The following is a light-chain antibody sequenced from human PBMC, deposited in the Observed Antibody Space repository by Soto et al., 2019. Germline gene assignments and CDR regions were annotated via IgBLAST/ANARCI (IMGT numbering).Light chain of an antibody. Sequence: EIVLTQSPGTLSLSPGERATLSCRASQSVGSSYLAWYQQKPGQAPRLLIYAASSRATGIPDRFSGSGSGTDFTLTISRLEPEDFEVYFCQQYGSSSYTFGQGTKLEIK. J-gene: IGKJ2*01. CDR3: QQYGSSSYT. CDR1: QSVGSSY. V-gene: IGKV3-20*01. CDR2: AAS.